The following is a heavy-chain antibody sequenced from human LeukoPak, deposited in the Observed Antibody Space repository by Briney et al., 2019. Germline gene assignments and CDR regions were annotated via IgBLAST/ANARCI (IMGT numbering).Heavy chain of an antibody. D-gene: IGHD1-26*01. J-gene: IGHJ4*02. CDR3: TRDLRMVGVRGGFDY. CDR2: IRSKAYGGTT. Sequence: GGSLRLSCTASGFTFGDYAMSWFRQAPGKGLEWVGFIRSKAYGGTTEYAASVKGRFTISRDDSKSIAYLQMNSLKTEDTAVYYCTRDLRMVGVRGGFDYWGQGTLVTVSS. V-gene: IGHV3-49*03. CDR1: GFTFGDYA.